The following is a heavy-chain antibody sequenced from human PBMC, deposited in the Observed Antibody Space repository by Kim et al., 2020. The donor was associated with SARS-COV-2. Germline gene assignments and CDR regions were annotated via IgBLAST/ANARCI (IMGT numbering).Heavy chain of an antibody. D-gene: IGHD3-22*01. CDR3: TKRASDYSANPSDY. Sequence: GGSLRLSCAASGFSFGSHSMTWVRQAPGKGLEWVSGISSSASFTSYADSVKGRFTISRDSSKNTLYLQMDSLRAEDTAVYYCTKRASDYSANPSDYWGQGTLVTVSS. J-gene: IGHJ4*02. CDR2: ISSSASFT. CDR1: GFSFGSHS. V-gene: IGHV3-23*01.